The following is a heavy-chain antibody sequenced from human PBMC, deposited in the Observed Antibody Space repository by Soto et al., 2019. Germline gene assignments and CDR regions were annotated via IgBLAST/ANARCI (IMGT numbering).Heavy chain of an antibody. D-gene: IGHD2-8*02. CDR1: GGSITSTNHY. CDR2: IFDSGTT. V-gene: IGHV4-31*02. Sequence: QVQLEQSGPGLVKPSQTLSLTCKISGGSITSTNHYWSWIRQSPREGLEWNGYIFDSGTTHYNPSFTGRVTILGDTSQSQFSLTMHSVTVADSAVYYCAREVSGTGAFDYWGRGTLVTVSS. CDR3: AREVSGTGAFDY. J-gene: IGHJ4*02.